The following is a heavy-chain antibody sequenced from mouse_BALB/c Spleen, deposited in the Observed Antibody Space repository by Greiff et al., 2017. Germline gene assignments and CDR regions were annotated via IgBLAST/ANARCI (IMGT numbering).Heavy chain of an antibody. CDR3: ARGYGNYY. Sequence: EVKLVESGPELVKPGASVKISCKASGYTFTDYNMHWVKQSHGKSLEWIGYIYPYNGGTGYNQKFKSKATLTVDNSSSTAYMELRSLTSEDSAVYYCARGYGNYYWGQGTTLTVSS. CDR1: GYTFTDYN. J-gene: IGHJ2*01. V-gene: IGHV1S29*02. CDR2: IYPYNGGT. D-gene: IGHD2-10*02.